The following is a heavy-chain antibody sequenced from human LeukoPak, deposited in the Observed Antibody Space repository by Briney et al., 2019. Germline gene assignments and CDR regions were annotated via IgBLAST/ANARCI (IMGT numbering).Heavy chain of an antibody. CDR1: GFTFSSYA. J-gene: IGHJ4*02. V-gene: IGHV3-23*01. CDR2: ISGGGGST. CDR3: AKPLGYCSSTSCYTYYFDY. D-gene: IGHD2-2*02. Sequence: GGSLRLSCAASGFTFSSYAMSWVRQAPGKGLEWVSAISGGGGSTYYADSVKGRFTISRDNSKNTLYLQMNSLRAEDTAVYYCAKPLGYCSSTSCYTYYFDYWGQGTLVTVSS.